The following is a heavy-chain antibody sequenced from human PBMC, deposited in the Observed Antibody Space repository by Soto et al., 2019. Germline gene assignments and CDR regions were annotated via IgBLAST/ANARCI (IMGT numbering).Heavy chain of an antibody. CDR2: IIRIFGTP. J-gene: IGHJ6*02. CDR3: ARQGSNEYYYYGMDV. D-gene: IGHD3-10*01. CDR1: GGTFSSYA. V-gene: IGHV1-69*12. Sequence: QVQLVQSGAEVKKPGSSVKVSCKASGGTFSSYAINWVRQAPGRGLEWMGGIIRIFGTPDYAQRFQGRVTITADESTSTAYMELSSLRSEDTAVYYCARQGSNEYYYYGMDVWGQGTTVTVSS.